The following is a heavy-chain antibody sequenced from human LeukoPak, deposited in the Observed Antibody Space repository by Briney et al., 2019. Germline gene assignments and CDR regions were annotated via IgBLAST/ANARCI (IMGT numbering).Heavy chain of an antibody. CDR3: ARTITFGGVIVPFDY. J-gene: IGHJ4*02. CDR1: GFTFSSYG. D-gene: IGHD3-16*02. CDR2: IQYDGSNQ. V-gene: IGHV3-33*05. Sequence: PGGSLRLSCTASGFTFSSYGMHWVRQAPGKGLEWVAYIQYDGSNQQYADSVKGRFSISRDRSKNIPYLQMNSLRAEDTAVYYCARTITFGGVIVPFDYWGQGTLVTVSS.